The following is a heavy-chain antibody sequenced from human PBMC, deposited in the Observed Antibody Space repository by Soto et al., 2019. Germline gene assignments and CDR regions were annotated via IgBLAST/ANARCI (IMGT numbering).Heavy chain of an antibody. J-gene: IGHJ4*02. CDR3: TTEGPPTMVRGVNGSPEYYFDY. V-gene: IGHV3-15*01. Sequence: EVQLVESGGGLVKPGGSLRLSCAASGFTFSNAWMSWVRQAPGKGLEWVGRIKSKTDGGTTDYAAPVKGRFTISRDDSKNXLYTQXXSLKTEDTAVYYCTTEGPPTMVRGVNGSPEYYFDYWGQGTLVTVSS. D-gene: IGHD3-10*01. CDR1: GFTFSNAW. CDR2: IKSKTDGGTT.